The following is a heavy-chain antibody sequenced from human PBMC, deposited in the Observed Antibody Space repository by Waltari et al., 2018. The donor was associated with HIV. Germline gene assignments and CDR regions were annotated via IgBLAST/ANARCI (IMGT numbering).Heavy chain of an antibody. CDR1: GDTFKIYG. CDR2: LIPVFCKA. Sequence: QVQLVQSGAEVKKSGSSVKVTCKASGDTFKIYGISWVRQVPGQGLEWMGGLIPVFCKADYEQKFQDRVALTADESTSTVHMELNSLRSDDTAVYYCAGSKRPFCTGGSCYGFDYWGQGTLVTVSS. D-gene: IGHD2-15*01. J-gene: IGHJ4*02. CDR3: AGSKRPFCTGGSCYGFDY. V-gene: IGHV1-69*01.